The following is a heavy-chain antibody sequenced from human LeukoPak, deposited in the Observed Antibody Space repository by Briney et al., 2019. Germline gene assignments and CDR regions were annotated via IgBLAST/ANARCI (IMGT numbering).Heavy chain of an antibody. Sequence: GGSLRLSCAVSRFTFSSYGMHWVRQAPGKGLEWVAFIRFDGSNKYYADSVKGRFNISRDNSKNTLYLQMNSLRGEDTAVYYCAKDPYDFWSGSTDRVFDYWGQGTLVTVSS. D-gene: IGHD3-3*01. CDR1: RFTFSSYG. CDR2: IRFDGSNK. J-gene: IGHJ4*02. V-gene: IGHV3-30*02. CDR3: AKDPYDFWSGSTDRVFDY.